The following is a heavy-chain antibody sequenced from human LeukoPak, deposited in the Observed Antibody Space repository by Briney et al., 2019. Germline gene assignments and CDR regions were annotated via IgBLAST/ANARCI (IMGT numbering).Heavy chain of an antibody. CDR3: ANPVAKWELFCGMDV. V-gene: IGHV3-30*18. CDR2: ISHDGTNK. CDR1: GFTFNYYA. D-gene: IGHD1-26*01. Sequence: GTSLRLSCAASGFTFNYYAMYWVRQAPGKGLEWVALISHDGTNKYYADTVKGRFSISRDNSKNTLFLQMNSLTTEDTAVYYCANPVAKWELFCGMDVWGQGTTVTVSS. J-gene: IGHJ6*02.